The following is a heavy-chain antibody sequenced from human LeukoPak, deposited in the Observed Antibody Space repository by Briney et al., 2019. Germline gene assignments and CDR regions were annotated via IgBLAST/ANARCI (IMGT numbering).Heavy chain of an antibody. CDR3: ARQRNTARVGAFDV. J-gene: IGHJ3*01. D-gene: IGHD5-18*01. CDR2: IFFTGPT. CDR1: GDSMSNGFNY. Sequence: SETLSLTCTVSGDSMSNGFNYWGWIRQPPGKGLEWIGSIFFTGPTYYNPSLQSRPTISADSSKNQFSLRVTSVTAADTALYYCARQRNTARVGAFDVWGQGTMVIVSS. V-gene: IGHV4-39*01.